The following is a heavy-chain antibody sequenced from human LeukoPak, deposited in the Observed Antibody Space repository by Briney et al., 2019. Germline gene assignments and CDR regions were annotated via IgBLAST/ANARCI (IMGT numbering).Heavy chain of an antibody. CDR1: AYSISSGYY. D-gene: IGHD3-3*01. J-gene: IGHJ6*03. CDR2: IFHSGDS. V-gene: IGHV4-38-2*02. CDR3: ARVRDFSYYMDV. Sequence: SETLSLTRTVSAYSISSGYYWGWIRQPPGEGLEWIGSIFHSGDSYYNPSLKSRVTISVDTSKNQFSLKLSSVTAADTAVYYCARVRDFSYYMDVWGKGTTIAVSS.